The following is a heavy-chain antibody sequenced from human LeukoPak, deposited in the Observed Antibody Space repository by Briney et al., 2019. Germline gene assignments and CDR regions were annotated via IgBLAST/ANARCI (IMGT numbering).Heavy chain of an antibody. J-gene: IGHJ4*02. CDR3: ARDWGNDFWSGYLN. D-gene: IGHD3-3*01. CDR1: GLTFSSYW. CDR2: IKQDGSEK. V-gene: IGHV3-7*01. Sequence: GGSLRLSCAASGLTFSSYWMSWVRQAPGKGLEWVANIKQDGSEKYYVDSVKGRFTISRDNAKNSLYLQMNSLRAEDTAVYYCARDWGNDFWSGYLNWGQRTLVTVSS.